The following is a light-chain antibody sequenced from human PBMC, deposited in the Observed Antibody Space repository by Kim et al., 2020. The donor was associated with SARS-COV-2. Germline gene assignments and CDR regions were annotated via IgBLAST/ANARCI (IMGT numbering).Light chain of an antibody. Sequence: DIQMTQSPPTLSASIGDRVIITCRASQSVSNWLAWYQQKPGKAPKLLIYKASNLQSGVSSRFSGSGSGTEFTLTISSLQPDDFATHYCQEYSSYSPLTFGGGTKVDIK. CDR1: QSVSNW. V-gene: IGKV1-5*03. J-gene: IGKJ4*01. CDR3: QEYSSYSPLT. CDR2: KAS.